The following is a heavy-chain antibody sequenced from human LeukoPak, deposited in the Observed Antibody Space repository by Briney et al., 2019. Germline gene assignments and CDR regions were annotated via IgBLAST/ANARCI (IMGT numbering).Heavy chain of an antibody. Sequence: SETLSLTCTVSGGSISSYYWSWIRQPPGKGLEWIGYIYYSGSTNYNPSLKSRVTISVDTSKNQFSLKLSSVTAADTAVYYCARDPSALGGRFDPWGQGTLVAVSS. CDR1: GGSISSYY. CDR3: ARDPSALGGRFDP. V-gene: IGHV4-59*12. J-gene: IGHJ5*02. CDR2: IYYSGST. D-gene: IGHD3-10*01.